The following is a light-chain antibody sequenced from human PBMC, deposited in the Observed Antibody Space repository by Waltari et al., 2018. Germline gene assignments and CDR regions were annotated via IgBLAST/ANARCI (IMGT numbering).Light chain of an antibody. CDR3: QQYGSSPQYT. CDR1: QSVSSSY. CDR2: GAS. V-gene: IGKV3-20*01. Sequence: DIVLPQSPGTLSLSPGERATLSCRASQSVSSSYLAWYQQKPGQAPRLLIYGASSRATGIPDRFSGSGSGTDFTLTISRLEPEDFAVYYCQQYGSSPQYTFGQGTKLEIK. J-gene: IGKJ2*01.